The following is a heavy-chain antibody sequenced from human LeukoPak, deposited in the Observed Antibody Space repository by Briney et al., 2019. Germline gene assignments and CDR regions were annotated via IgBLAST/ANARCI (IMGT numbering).Heavy chain of an antibody. V-gene: IGHV3-23*01. Sequence: GGSLRLSCAASGFTFSNYAMSWVRQAPGKGLEWVSAILGSGGSTYYADSVKGRFTVSRDNSKSALYLQMNSLRAEDTALYYCAKWGDYDVLTGYYVPDYWGQGTLVAVSS. J-gene: IGHJ4*02. D-gene: IGHD3-9*01. CDR2: ILGSGGST. CDR1: GFTFSNYA. CDR3: AKWGDYDVLTGYYVPDY.